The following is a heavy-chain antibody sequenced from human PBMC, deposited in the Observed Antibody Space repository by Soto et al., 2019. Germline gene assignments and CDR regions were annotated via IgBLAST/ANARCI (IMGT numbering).Heavy chain of an antibody. V-gene: IGHV3-23*03. Sequence: GSLRLSCAASGFTFSTYTMSWVRQAPGKGLEWVSINGGGGSSPSYVDSVQGRFTISRENYKNTLFLQKNSLRAEDTAMYYCAKARCSTTNCYVPDYWGQGTLVTVSS. CDR2: NGGGGSSP. D-gene: IGHD2-2*01. CDR3: AKARCSTTNCYVPDY. J-gene: IGHJ4*02. CDR1: GFTFSTYT.